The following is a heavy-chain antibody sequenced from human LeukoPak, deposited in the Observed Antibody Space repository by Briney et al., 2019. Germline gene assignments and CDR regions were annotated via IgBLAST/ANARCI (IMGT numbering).Heavy chain of an antibody. D-gene: IGHD6-13*01. J-gene: IGHJ3*02. CDR3: ARDGRVSAAFDI. CDR2: INHSGST. V-gene: IGHV4-39*07. CDR1: GGSISSSSYY. Sequence: SETLSLTCTVSGGSISSSSYYWSWIRQPPGKGLEWIGEINHSGSTNYNPSLKSRVTISVDTSKNQFSLKLSSVTAADTAVYYCARDGRVSAAFDIWGQGTMVTVSS.